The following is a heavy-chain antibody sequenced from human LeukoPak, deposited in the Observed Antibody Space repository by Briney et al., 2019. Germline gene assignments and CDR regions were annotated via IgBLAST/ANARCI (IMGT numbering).Heavy chain of an antibody. J-gene: IGHJ4*02. V-gene: IGHV4-34*01. D-gene: IGHD3-10*01. CDR3: ARRGSVTLDY. Sequence: SETLSLTCAVYGGSFSGYYWSWIRQPPGKGLEWIGEINHSGSTNYNPSLKSRVTISVDTSKNQFSLKLSSVTAADTAVYYCARRGSVTLDYWGQGTLVTVSS. CDR2: INHSGST. CDR1: GGSFSGYY.